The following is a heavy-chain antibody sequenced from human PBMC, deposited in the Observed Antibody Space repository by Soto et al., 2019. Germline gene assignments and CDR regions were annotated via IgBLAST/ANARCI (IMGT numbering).Heavy chain of an antibody. J-gene: IGHJ4*02. CDR1: GITISNYP. Sequence: EVQLLESGGGLVQPGGSLRPSCAASGITISNYPMSWVRQAPGKGLDWVSGISGSGDRTYYADSAKGRFTISKDISRNSLSLQLDSLGVEDTAVYFCVKDDGGYPSTAPHWGQGTLLTVSS. CDR3: VKDDGGYPSTAPH. CDR2: ISGSGDRT. D-gene: IGHD3-22*01. V-gene: IGHV3-23*01.